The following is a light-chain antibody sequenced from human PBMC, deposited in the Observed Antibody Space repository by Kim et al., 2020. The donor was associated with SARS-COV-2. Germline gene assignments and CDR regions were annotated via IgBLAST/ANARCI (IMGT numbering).Light chain of an antibody. CDR3: QQRGTWPPAFT. J-gene: IGKJ4*01. CDR2: DAF. Sequence: LGDGSTLSCKASYSVGTNLAWYQHTPGQSPRLLIYDAFSSATGIPDRFSGSGSGTDFTLTFGSIEPRDFAIYYCQQRGTWPPAFTFGGGTKVDIK. CDR1: YSVGTN. V-gene: IGKV3-11*01.